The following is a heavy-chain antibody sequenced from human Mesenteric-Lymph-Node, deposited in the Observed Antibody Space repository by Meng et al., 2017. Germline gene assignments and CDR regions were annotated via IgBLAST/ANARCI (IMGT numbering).Heavy chain of an antibody. J-gene: IGHJ4*02. Sequence: GESLKISCQASGYSFTGYWIGWVRQMPGKGLEWMGIIYPGDSDTRYSPSFQGQVTISADKSISTAYLQWSSLKASDTAMYYCARLAEDTYYYGDYWGQGTLVTVSS. D-gene: IGHD3-10*01. V-gene: IGHV5-51*01. CDR3: ARLAEDTYYYGDY. CDR1: GYSFTGYW. CDR2: IYPGDSDT.